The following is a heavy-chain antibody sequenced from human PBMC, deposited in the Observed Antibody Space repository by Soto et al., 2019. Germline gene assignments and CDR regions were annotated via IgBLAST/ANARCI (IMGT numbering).Heavy chain of an antibody. Sequence: QVQLQESGPGLVKPSETLSLTCTVSGGSISSYDWSWIRQPPGKGLEWIGYIYYSGSTNYNPSLKRRVTISVDTSKNQFSLKLSSVTAADTAVYYCARTLYSYGPRFDYWGQGTLVTVSS. CDR1: GGSISSYD. V-gene: IGHV4-59*01. J-gene: IGHJ4*02. CDR2: IYYSGST. D-gene: IGHD5-18*01. CDR3: ARTLYSYGPRFDY.